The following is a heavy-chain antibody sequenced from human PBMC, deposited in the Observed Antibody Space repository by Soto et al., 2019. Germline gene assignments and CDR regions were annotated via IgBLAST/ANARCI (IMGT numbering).Heavy chain of an antibody. CDR2: IWYDGSNK. CDR3: ARDCGYSSSWYPCGMDV. V-gene: IGHV3-33*01. CDR1: GFTFSSYG. Sequence: QVQLVESGGGVVQPGRSLRLSCAASGFTFSSYGMHWVRQAPGKGLEWVAVIWYDGSNKYYADSVKGRFTISRDNSKNTLYLQMNSLRAEDTAVYYCARDCGYSSSWYPCGMDVWGQGTTVTVS. J-gene: IGHJ6*02. D-gene: IGHD6-13*01.